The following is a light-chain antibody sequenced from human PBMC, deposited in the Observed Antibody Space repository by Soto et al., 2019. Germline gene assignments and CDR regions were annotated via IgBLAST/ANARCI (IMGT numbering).Light chain of an antibody. CDR2: DNN. Sequence: QSVLTQPPSASGTPGQRVTLSCSGSSSNIGSNTVNLYQQLPGTAPKLLIYDNNQRPSGVSDRFSGSKSGTSASLAIRGLQSEDEADYYCAAWDDSLNANVFGPGTKLTVL. CDR3: AAWDDSLNANV. V-gene: IGLV1-44*01. J-gene: IGLJ1*01. CDR1: SSNIGSNT.